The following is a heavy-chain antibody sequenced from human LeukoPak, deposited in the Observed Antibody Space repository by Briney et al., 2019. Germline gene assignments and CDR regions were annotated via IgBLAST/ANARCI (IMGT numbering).Heavy chain of an antibody. J-gene: IGHJ5*02. CDR1: GGTFSSYA. CDR3: ARTSIWSGYYNSNWFDP. CDR2: IIPIFGTA. Sequence: ASVKVSCKASGGTFSSYAISWVRQAPGQGLEWMGGIIPIFGTANYAQKFQGRVTITTDESTSTAYMELSSLRSEDTAAYYCARTSIWSGYYNSNWFDPWGQGTLVTVSS. D-gene: IGHD3-3*01. V-gene: IGHV1-69*05.